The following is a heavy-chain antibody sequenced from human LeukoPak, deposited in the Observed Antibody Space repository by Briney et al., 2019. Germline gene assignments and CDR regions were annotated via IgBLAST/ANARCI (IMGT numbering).Heavy chain of an antibody. CDR1: GGSISSSSYY. CDR2: INHSGST. CDR3: ARGRGRAARSFLGY. V-gene: IGHV4-39*07. J-gene: IGHJ4*02. D-gene: IGHD6-6*01. Sequence: SETLSLTCTVSGGSISSSSYYWSWIRQPPGKGLEWIGEINHSGSTNYNPSLKSRVTISVDTSKNQFSLKLSSVTAADTAVYYCARGRGRAARSFLGYWGQGTLVTVSS.